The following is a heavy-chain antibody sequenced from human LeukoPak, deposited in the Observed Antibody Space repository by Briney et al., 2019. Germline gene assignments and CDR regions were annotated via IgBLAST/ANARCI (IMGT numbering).Heavy chain of an antibody. D-gene: IGHD4-23*01. J-gene: IGHJ5*02. CDR3: ARLTPNEGDWFDP. CDR2: IYYSGST. V-gene: IGHV4-59*08. Sequence: SETLSLTCPVSGRFISSYYWSWIRQPPGKGLEWIGYIYYSGSTNYNPSLKSRVTISVDTSKNQFSLKLSSVTAADTAVYYCARLTPNEGDWFDPWGQGTLVTVSS. CDR1: GRFISSYY.